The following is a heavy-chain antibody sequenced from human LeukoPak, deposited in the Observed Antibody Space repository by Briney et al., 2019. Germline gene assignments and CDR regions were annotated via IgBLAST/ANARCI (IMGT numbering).Heavy chain of an antibody. CDR3: ARWGYSSGWYNFDY. Sequence: GGSLRLSCAASGFTFSDYSMRWIRQAPGKGLEWVSYISSSGSSIYYADSVKGRFTISRDNAKNSLYLQMTSLSAEDTAVYYCARWGYSSGWYNFDYWGQGTLVTVSS. CDR2: ISSSGSSI. CDR1: GFTFSDYS. D-gene: IGHD6-19*01. J-gene: IGHJ4*02. V-gene: IGHV3-11*04.